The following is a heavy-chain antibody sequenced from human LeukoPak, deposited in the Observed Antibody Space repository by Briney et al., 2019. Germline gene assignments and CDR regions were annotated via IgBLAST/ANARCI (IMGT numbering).Heavy chain of an antibody. CDR3: ARGYSSTSLEQNYYYYGMDV. CDR1: GGSISSYY. Sequence: PSETLSLTCTVSGGSISSYYWSWIRQPPGKGLEWIGEINHSGSTNYNPSLKSRVTISVDTSKNQFSLKLSSVTAADTAVYYCARGYSSTSLEQNYYYYGMDVWGQGTTVTVSS. D-gene: IGHD2-2*01. J-gene: IGHJ6*02. CDR2: INHSGST. V-gene: IGHV4-34*01.